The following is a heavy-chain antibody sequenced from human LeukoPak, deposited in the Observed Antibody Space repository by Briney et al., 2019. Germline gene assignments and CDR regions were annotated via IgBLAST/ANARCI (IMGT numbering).Heavy chain of an antibody. CDR1: GYTFTGYY. CDR3: ARWRYYYDSSGYYGSYFDY. V-gene: IGHV1-2*02. CDR2: INPNSGGT. J-gene: IGHJ4*02. Sequence: GASVKVSCKASGYTFTGYYMHWVRQAPGQGLEWMGWINPNSGGTNYAQKFQGRVTMTSDTSISTAYMELSRLRSDDTAVYYCARWRYYYDSSGYYGSYFDYWGQGTLVTVSS. D-gene: IGHD3-22*01.